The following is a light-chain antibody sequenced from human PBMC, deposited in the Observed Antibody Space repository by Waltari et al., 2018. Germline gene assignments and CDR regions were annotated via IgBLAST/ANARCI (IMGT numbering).Light chain of an antibody. CDR2: GTS. CDR1: QSVAHIP. Sequence: EIVLTQSQGTLSSSLAESVTLSCRASQSVAHIPLTWYQQKLGQAPRLLIYGTSSRATGIPDRFSGSGSGTDFTLTISRLEPEDFAVYYCQQYDGEVVTFGGGTKVEI. CDR3: QQYDGEVVT. V-gene: IGKV3-20*01. J-gene: IGKJ4*01.